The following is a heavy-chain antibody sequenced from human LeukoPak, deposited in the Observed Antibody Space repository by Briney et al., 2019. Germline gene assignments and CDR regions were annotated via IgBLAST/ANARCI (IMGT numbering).Heavy chain of an antibody. CDR1: GFTFSSYG. J-gene: IGHJ1*01. Sequence: GRSLRLSCAASGFTFSSYGMHWVRQAPGKGLEWVAVIWYDGSNKYYADSVKGRFTISRDNSKNTLYLQMNSLRAEDTALYYCAKDLSFAYYDSSGPLFQHWGQGTLVTVSS. CDR2: IWYDGSNK. V-gene: IGHV3-33*06. CDR3: AKDLSFAYYDSSGPLFQH. D-gene: IGHD3-22*01.